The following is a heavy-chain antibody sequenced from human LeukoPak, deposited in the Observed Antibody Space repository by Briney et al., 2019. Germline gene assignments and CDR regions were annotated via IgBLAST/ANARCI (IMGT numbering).Heavy chain of an antibody. CDR3: ASGSWEDWFDP. CDR2: INHSGST. J-gene: IGHJ5*02. CDR1: GNSISTSKSY. D-gene: IGHD1-26*01. V-gene: IGHV4-39*07. Sequence: SDTLSLTCTVSGNSISTSKSYWSWIRQPPGKGLEWIGEINHSGSTNYNPSLKSRVTISVDTSKNQFSLKLSSVTAADTAVYYCASGSWEDWFDPWGQGTLVTVSS.